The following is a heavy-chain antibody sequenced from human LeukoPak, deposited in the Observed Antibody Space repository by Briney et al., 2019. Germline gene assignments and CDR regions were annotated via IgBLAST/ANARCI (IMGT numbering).Heavy chain of an antibody. Sequence: ASVKVSCKASGYTFTSYGISWVRQAPGQRLGWMGWISPYNGNTNYAQKLQGRVTMTTDTSTSTAYMELRSLRSDDTAVYYCGRLRNSSGWYPAGFDYWGQGTLVTVSS. J-gene: IGHJ4*02. V-gene: IGHV1-18*01. D-gene: IGHD6-19*01. CDR3: GRLRNSSGWYPAGFDY. CDR1: GYTFTSYG. CDR2: ISPYNGNT.